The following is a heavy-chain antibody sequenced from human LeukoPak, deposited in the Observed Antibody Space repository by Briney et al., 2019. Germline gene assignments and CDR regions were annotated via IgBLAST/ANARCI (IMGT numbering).Heavy chain of an antibody. CDR3: ARGAAVAGYFDY. CDR1: GGTFSSYA. V-gene: IGHV1-69*13. Sequence: ASVKVSCKASGGTFSSYAISWVRQAPGQGLEWMGGIIPIFGTANYAQKFQGRGTITADESTSTAYMELSSLRSEDTAVYYCARGAAVAGYFDYWGQGTLVTVSS. J-gene: IGHJ4*02. D-gene: IGHD6-19*01. CDR2: IIPIFGTA.